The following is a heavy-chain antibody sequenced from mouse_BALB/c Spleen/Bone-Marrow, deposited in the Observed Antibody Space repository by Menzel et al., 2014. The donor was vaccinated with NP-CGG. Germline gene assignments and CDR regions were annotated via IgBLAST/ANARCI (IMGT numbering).Heavy chain of an antibody. D-gene: IGHD2-4*01. CDR3: ARWGITSYYFDY. Sequence: VQRVESGPELMKPGASVKTSCKASGYAFSSSWMNWVKQRPGQGLEWIGRIYPGDGDTNYNGKFKGKATLTADKSSSTAYMQLSSLTSVDSAVYFCARWGITSYYFDYWGQGTTLTVSS. J-gene: IGHJ2*01. CDR2: IYPGDGDT. V-gene: IGHV1-82*01. CDR1: GYAFSSSW.